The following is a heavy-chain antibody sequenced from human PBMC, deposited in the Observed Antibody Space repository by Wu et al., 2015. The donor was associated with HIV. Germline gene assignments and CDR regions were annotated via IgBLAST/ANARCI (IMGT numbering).Heavy chain of an antibody. CDR2: IIPIFGTA. J-gene: IGHJ6*02. Sequence: QVQLVQSGAEVKKPGSSVKVSCKTSGGSFSSYAMNWVRQAPGQGLEWMGRIIPIFGTANYAQKFQGRVTITADESTSTAYMELSSLRSEDTAVYYCARAGMVGATLDYYYGMDVWGQGTTVTVSS. D-gene: IGHD1-26*01. CDR3: ARAGMVGATLDYYYGMDV. V-gene: IGHV1-69*13. CDR1: GGSFSSYA.